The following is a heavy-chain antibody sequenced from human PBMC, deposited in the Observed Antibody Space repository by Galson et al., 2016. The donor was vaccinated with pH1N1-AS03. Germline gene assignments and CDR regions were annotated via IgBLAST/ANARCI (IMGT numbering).Heavy chain of an antibody. CDR2: ISSEVSNE. V-gene: IGHV3-30*01. D-gene: IGHD3-10*01. CDR1: GFTLSRYA. J-gene: IGHJ6*02. Sequence: SLRLSCAASGFTLSRYAMHWVRQAPGKGLEWVALISSEVSNENFADSVRGRFTISRDNSKNTLHLQMNSLRPEDTAVYYCARVQSEEFYFGGEPAYYYYGMDVWGQGTTVSVSS. CDR3: ARVQSEEFYFGGEPAYYYYGMDV.